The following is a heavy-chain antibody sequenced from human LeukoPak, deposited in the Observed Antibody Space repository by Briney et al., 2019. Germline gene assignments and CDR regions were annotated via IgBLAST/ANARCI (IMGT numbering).Heavy chain of an antibody. CDR2: IKQDGSEK. CDR1: GFTFSSYW. CDR3: ARDGADYGDYADYFDY. D-gene: IGHD4-17*01. Sequence: GGSLRLSCAASGFTFSSYWMSWVRQAPGKGLEWVANIKQDGSEKYYVDSVKGRFTIFRDNAKNSLYLQMNSLRAEDTAVYYCARDGADYGDYADYFDYWGQGTLVTVSS. J-gene: IGHJ4*02. V-gene: IGHV3-7*03.